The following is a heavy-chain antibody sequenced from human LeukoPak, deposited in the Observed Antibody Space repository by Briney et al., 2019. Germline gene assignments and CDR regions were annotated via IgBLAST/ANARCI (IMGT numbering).Heavy chain of an antibody. Sequence: PGGSLRLAWAASGFTFSSYGMHWVRQAPGKGLEWVAFIRYDGSNKYYADSVKGRFTISRDNSKNTLYLQMNSLRAEDTAVYYCAKDHAYYGDYGESGHYWGQGTLVTVSS. V-gene: IGHV3-30*02. CDR1: GFTFSSYG. D-gene: IGHD4-17*01. J-gene: IGHJ4*02. CDR3: AKDHAYYGDYGESGHY. CDR2: IRYDGSNK.